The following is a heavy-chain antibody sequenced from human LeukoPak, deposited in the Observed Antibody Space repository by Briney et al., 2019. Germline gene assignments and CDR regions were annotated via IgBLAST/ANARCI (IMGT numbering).Heavy chain of an antibody. Sequence: SGGSLRLSCAASGIIFSDFGMHWVRQAPGKGLEWMAIIWYDGSNKYYADSVKGRFTISRDNSQNTLYLQMNRLRAEDTAVYYFSKAPCSGANCFSNSRDAFDIWGQGTMVTVSS. CDR3: SKAPCSGANCFSNSRDAFDI. CDR2: IWYDGSNK. D-gene: IGHD2-15*01. CDR1: GIIFSDFG. V-gene: IGHV3-33*06. J-gene: IGHJ3*02.